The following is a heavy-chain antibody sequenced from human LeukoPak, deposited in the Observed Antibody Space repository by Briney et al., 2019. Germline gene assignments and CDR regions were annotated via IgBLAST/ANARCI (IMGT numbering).Heavy chain of an antibody. CDR3: ANKRGGSGWYFDY. V-gene: IGHV3-23*01. J-gene: IGHJ4*02. D-gene: IGHD6-19*01. CDR2: ISGSGGST. CDR1: GFTFSSYA. Sequence: GGSLRLSCAASGFTFSSYAMSWVRQAPGKGLEWVSAISGSGGSTYYADSVKGRFTISRDNSKNTLYLQMNSLRAEDTAVYYCANKRGGSGWYFDYWGQGTLVTVSS.